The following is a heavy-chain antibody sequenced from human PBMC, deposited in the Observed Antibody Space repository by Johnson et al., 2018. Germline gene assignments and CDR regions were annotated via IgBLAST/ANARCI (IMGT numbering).Heavy chain of an antibody. J-gene: IGHJ3*02. D-gene: IGHD4-23*01. CDR1: GFTFSTSA. CDR3: AKEAVGRGGFDI. Sequence: VQLVESGGGWVQPGGSLRLSCVVSGFTFSTSAMSWVRQAPGKGLEWVSIIRGTGPSTYYADSVKGRFSIFRDISKNTLHLQMYNLRAEDTAAYYCAKEAVGRGGFDIWGQGTMVTVSS. CDR2: IRGTGPST. V-gene: IGHV3-23*04.